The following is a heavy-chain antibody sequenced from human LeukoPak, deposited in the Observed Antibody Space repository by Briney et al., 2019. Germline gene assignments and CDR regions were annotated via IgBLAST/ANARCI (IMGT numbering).Heavy chain of an antibody. CDR1: GFTFSSYS. CDR3: AKATGWLDPYDY. J-gene: IGHJ4*02. D-gene: IGHD3-22*01. Sequence: GGSLRLSCAASGFTFSSYSMNWVRQAPGKGLEWVSYISSDSNTIYYADSVKGRFTISRDNAKNSLYLQLNSLRAEDTAVYYCAKATGWLDPYDYWGQGTLVTVSS. CDR2: ISSDSNTI. V-gene: IGHV3-48*01.